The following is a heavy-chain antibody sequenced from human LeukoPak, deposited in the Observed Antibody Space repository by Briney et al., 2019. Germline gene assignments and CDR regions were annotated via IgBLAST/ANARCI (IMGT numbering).Heavy chain of an antibody. D-gene: IGHD5-18*01. CDR1: GGSISSGGYY. V-gene: IGHV4-31*03. J-gene: IGHJ4*02. Sequence: PSETLSLTCTVSGGSISSGGYYWSWIRQHPGKGLEWIGYIYYSGSTYYNPSLKSRVTISVDMSKNQFSLKLSSVTAADTAVYYCARSRRYSYLFFDYWGQGTLVTVSS. CDR3: ARSRRYSYLFFDY. CDR2: IYYSGST.